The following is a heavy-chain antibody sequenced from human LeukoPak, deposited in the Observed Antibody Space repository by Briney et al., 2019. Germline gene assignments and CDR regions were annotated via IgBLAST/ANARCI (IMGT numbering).Heavy chain of an antibody. CDR2: ISYDGSNK. CDR1: GFTFSSYA. Sequence: GGSLRLSCAASGFTFSSYAMHWVRQAPGKGLEWVAVISYDGSNKYYADSVKGRFTISRDNSKNTLYLQMNSLRAEDTAVYYCARYPAAYSGSYYFDYWGQGTLVTVSS. J-gene: IGHJ4*02. CDR3: ARYPAAYSGSYYFDY. V-gene: IGHV3-30-3*01. D-gene: IGHD1-26*01.